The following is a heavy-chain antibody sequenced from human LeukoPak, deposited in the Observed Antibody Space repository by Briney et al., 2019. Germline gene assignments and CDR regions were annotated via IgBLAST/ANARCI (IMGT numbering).Heavy chain of an antibody. CDR1: GYTFTSYY. CDR3: ASPFGYCSGGSCYPPV. Sequence: ASVKVSCKASGYTFTSYYMHWVRQAPGQGLEWMGIINPSGGSTSYAQKFQGRVTMTRDTSTSTVYMELSSPRSEDTAVYYCASPFGYCSGGSCYPPVWGQGTLVTVSS. CDR2: INPSGGST. D-gene: IGHD2-15*01. V-gene: IGHV1-46*01. J-gene: IGHJ4*02.